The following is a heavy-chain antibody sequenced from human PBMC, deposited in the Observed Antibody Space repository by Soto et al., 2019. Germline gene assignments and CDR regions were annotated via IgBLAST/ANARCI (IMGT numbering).Heavy chain of an antibody. Sequence: QVQLVESGGGLVKPGGSLRLSCAASGFTFSDYYMSWIRQAPGKGLEWVSYISSSGPTMYYADSVKGRFTISRDNAKNTLYVQMNSLSAEDTAVYYCAIAHGGEYFQHWGQGTLVTVSS. V-gene: IGHV3-11*01. CDR3: AIAHGGEYFQH. CDR1: GFTFSDYY. D-gene: IGHD3-10*01. CDR2: ISSSGPTM. J-gene: IGHJ1*01.